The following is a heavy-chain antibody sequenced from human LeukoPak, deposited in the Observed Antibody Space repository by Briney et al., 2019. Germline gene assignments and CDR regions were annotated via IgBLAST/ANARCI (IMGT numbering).Heavy chain of an antibody. D-gene: IGHD3-22*01. J-gene: IGHJ4*01. CDR3: ARVPPPYYYDSSGFDY. Sequence: ASVKVSCKASGYTFTSYYMHWVRQAPRQGLEWMGIINPSGGSTSYAQKFQGRVTMTRDMSTSTVYMELSSLRSEDTAVYYCARVPPPYYYDSSGFDYWGQGTLVTVSS. V-gene: IGHV1-46*01. CDR2: INPSGGST. CDR1: GYTFTSYY.